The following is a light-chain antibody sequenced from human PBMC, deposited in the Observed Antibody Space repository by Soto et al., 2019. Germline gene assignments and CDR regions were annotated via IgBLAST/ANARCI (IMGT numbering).Light chain of an antibody. J-gene: IGKJ1*01. CDR3: QLYGVSPKT. Sequence: EILLTQSPGTLSLSPGERATLSCRTSQSLSNTYLAWYQQKPGQAPRLLIFVASTRATGIPGRFSGSGSGTDFTLPISRLEPEDFAVYYCQLYGVSPKTFGQGTNVEVK. CDR1: QSLSNTY. CDR2: VAS. V-gene: IGKV3-20*01.